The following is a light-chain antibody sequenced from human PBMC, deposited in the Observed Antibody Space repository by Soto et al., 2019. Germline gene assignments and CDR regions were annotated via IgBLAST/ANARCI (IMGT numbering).Light chain of an antibody. Sequence: DIQMTQSPSSVAASVGDRVTITCRASQGISDRLAWYQQKPGRAPKLLIYSASSLLSGVPSRFSGSGSGTDFTLTISSLQPEDFATYLCQQAYSFPRTFGGGTKVEIK. V-gene: IGKV1-12*01. CDR1: QGISDR. CDR3: QQAYSFPRT. CDR2: SAS. J-gene: IGKJ4*01.